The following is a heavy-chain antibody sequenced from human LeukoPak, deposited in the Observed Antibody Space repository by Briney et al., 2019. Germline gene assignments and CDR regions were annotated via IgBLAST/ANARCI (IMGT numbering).Heavy chain of an antibody. CDR1: GFTFSSNA. CDR2: ISGSGGST. Sequence: GGSLRLSCAASGFTFSSNAMSWVGQAQGKGREGVSAISGSGGSTYYADSVKGRFTISRDNSKNTLYLQMNSLRAEDTAVYYCAKEPDTIAVYYFDYWGQGTLVTVSS. D-gene: IGHD6-19*01. V-gene: IGHV3-23*01. CDR3: AKEPDTIAVYYFDY. J-gene: IGHJ4*02.